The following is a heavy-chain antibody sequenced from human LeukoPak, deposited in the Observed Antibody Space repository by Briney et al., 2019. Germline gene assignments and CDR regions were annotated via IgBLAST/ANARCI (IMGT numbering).Heavy chain of an antibody. CDR1: GFTFSSYG. CDR3: AKDGCSSTSCYRGTRFWYFDL. D-gene: IGHD2-2*01. V-gene: IGHV3-30*18. Sequence: GSLRLSCAASGFTFSSYGMHWVRQAPGKGLEWVAVISYDGSNKYYADSVKGRFTISRDNSKNTLYLQMNSLRAEDTAVYYCAKDGCSSTSCYRGTRFWYFDLWGRGTLVTVSS. J-gene: IGHJ2*01. CDR2: ISYDGSNK.